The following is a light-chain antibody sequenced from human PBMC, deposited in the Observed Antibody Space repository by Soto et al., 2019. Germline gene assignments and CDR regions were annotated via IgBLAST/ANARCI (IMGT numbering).Light chain of an antibody. CDR1: SSDVGCYNY. CDR2: DVS. J-gene: IGLJ2*01. Sequence: QSALTQPASVSGSPGQSITISCTGTSSDVGCYNYVSWYQQHPGKAPKLMIYDVSYRPSGVSNRFSGSKSGNTASLTISGLQAEHEAEYYCTSYTSSSTLEVFGGGTKLTVL. CDR3: TSYTSSSTLEV. V-gene: IGLV2-14*01.